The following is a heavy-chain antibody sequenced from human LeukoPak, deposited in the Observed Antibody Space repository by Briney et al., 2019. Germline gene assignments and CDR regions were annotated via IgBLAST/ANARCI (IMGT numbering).Heavy chain of an antibody. Sequence: GGSLRLSCAASGFTFSSYWMNWVRQAPGKGLEWVAVISYDGSNKYYADSVKGRFTISRDNSKNTLYLQMNSLRAEDTAVYYCARCGGGDCYSGSSFDIWGQGTMVTVSS. V-gene: IGHV3-30-3*01. D-gene: IGHD2-21*02. CDR3: ARCGGGDCYSGSSFDI. J-gene: IGHJ3*02. CDR2: ISYDGSNK. CDR1: GFTFSSYW.